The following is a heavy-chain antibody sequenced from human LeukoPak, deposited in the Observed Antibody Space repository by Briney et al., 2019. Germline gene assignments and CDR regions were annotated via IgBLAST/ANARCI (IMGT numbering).Heavy chain of an antibody. V-gene: IGHV3-21*01. J-gene: IGHJ4*02. CDR3: ARKTTVTSFFDY. Sequence: GGSLRLSCAASGFTFSSYSMNWVRQAPGKGLEWVSSISSSSSYIYYADSVKGRFTISRDNAKNSLYLQMNSLRAEDTAVYYCARKTTVTSFFDYWGQGTLVTVSS. CDR2: ISSSSSYI. CDR1: GFTFSSYS. D-gene: IGHD4-17*01.